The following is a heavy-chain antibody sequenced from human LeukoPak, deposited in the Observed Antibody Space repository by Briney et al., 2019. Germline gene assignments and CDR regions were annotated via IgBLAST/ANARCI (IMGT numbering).Heavy chain of an antibody. D-gene: IGHD3-10*01. J-gene: IGHJ5*02. CDR3: AYYGDPPYNWFDP. V-gene: IGHV6-1*01. CDR1: GDSVSSNSAA. CDR2: TYHRSKWYS. Sequence: SQTLSLTCAISGDSVSSNSAAWNWIRQSPSRGLEWLGRTYHRSKWYSDYAASVRSRITINPDTSKNQFSLQLNSVTPEDTAVYYCAYYGDPPYNWFDPWGQGILVTVSS.